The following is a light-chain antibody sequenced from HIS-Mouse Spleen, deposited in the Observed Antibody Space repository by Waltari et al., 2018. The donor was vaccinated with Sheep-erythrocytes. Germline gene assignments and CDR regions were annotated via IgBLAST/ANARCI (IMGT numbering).Light chain of an antibody. CDR2: AAS. V-gene: IGKV1-12*01. Sequence: DIQMTQSPSSVSASVVDRVTITCRASQGISSWLAWYQTKPGKAPKLLIYAASSLQSVVPSRFSGSGSGTDFTLTIRRLQPEDFATYYCQHANSFPITFGQGTRLEIK. J-gene: IGKJ5*01. CDR3: QHANSFPIT. CDR1: QGISSW.